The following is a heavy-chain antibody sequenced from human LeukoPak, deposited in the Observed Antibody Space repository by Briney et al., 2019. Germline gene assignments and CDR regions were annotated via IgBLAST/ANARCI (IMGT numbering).Heavy chain of an antibody. V-gene: IGHV3-9*01. J-gene: IGHJ3*01. CDR2: ISWNREII. CDR1: GFTFDHYA. CDR3: AKAIRTLPAVTTDGFDV. Sequence: GRSLRLSCAACGFTFDHYAMHWVRQAPGKGLEGVSGISWNREIIGYADSVRGRFTISRDNAKNSLYLEMNSLRTEDKAYCAKAIRTLPAVTTDGFDVWGQGTVVTVSS. D-gene: IGHD4-17*01.